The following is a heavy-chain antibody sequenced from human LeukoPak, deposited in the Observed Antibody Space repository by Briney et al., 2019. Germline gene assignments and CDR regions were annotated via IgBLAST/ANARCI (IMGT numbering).Heavy chain of an antibody. CDR2: IYYSGST. CDR3: ARLGVSSWYIDH. CDR1: GGSISSSSYY. J-gene: IGHJ4*02. Sequence: PSETLSLTCTVSGGSISSSSYYWGWIRQPPGKGLEWIGSIYYSGSTYYNPSLKSRVTISVDTSKNQFSLKLSSVTAADTAVYYCARLGVSSWYIDHWGQGTLVTVSS. V-gene: IGHV4-39*01. D-gene: IGHD6-13*01.